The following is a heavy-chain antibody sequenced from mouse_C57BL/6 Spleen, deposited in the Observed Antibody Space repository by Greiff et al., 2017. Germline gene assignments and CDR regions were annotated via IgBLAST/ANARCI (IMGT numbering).Heavy chain of an antibody. CDR3: ATAYYSIFFDY. V-gene: IGHV5-17*01. J-gene: IGHJ2*01. Sequence: DVKLVESGGGLVKPGGSLKLSCAASGFTFSDYGMHWVRQAPEKGLEWVAYISSGSSTIYYADTVKGRFTISRDNAKNTLFLQMTSLRSEDTAMYYCATAYYSIFFDYWGQGTTLTVSS. CDR1: GFTFSDYG. D-gene: IGHD2-5*01. CDR2: ISSGSSTI.